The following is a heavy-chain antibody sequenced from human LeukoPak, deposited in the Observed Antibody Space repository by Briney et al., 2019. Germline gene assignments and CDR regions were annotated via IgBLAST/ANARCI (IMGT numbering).Heavy chain of an antibody. CDR2: IYPGDSDT. V-gene: IGHV5-51*01. Sequence: GESLKISCKGSGYSFTSYWIGWVRQMPGKGLEWMGIIYPGDSDTRYSPSFQGQVTVSADRSISTAYLQWSSLKASDTAMYYCATYYYEGGGYIGFWGQGTLVTVSS. CDR1: GYSFTSYW. CDR3: ATYYYEGGGYIGF. D-gene: IGHD3-22*01. J-gene: IGHJ4*02.